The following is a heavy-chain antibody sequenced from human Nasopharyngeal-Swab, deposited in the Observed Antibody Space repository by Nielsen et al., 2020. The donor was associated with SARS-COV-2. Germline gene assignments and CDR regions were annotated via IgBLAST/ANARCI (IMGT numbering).Heavy chain of an antibody. CDR2: ISWNSGSI. CDR1: GFTFSSYG. Sequence: GGSLRLSCAASGFTFSSYGMHWVRQAPGKGLEWVSGISWNSGSIGYADSVKGRFTISRDNAKNSLYLQMNSLRAEDAALYYCAKESVYGDYVHGAFDIWGQGTMVTVSS. J-gene: IGHJ3*02. CDR3: AKESVYGDYVHGAFDI. D-gene: IGHD4-17*01. V-gene: IGHV3-9*01.